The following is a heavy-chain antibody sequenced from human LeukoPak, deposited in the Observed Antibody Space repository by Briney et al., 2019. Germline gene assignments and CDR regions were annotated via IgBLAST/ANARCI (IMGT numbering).Heavy chain of an antibody. D-gene: IGHD3-10*01. CDR3: ARISKMVRGVNDAFDI. Sequence: GGSLRLSCAASGFPFDEYAMHWIRQAPGKGLEWVSGISYTSETKGYVDSVKGRFTISRDNAKNTLYLQMNSLRAEDTAVYYCARISKMVRGVNDAFDIWGQGTMVTVSS. V-gene: IGHV3-9*01. CDR1: GFPFDEYA. J-gene: IGHJ3*02. CDR2: ISYTSETK.